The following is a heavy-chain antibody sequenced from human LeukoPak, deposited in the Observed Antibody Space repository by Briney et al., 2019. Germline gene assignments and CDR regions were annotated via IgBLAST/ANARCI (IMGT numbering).Heavy chain of an antibody. CDR3: ARVFSGTYQDY. CDR2: IGYTSDT. V-gene: IGHV3-13*01. CDR1: GFTFSSYD. Sequence: PGGSLRLSCAASGFTFSSYDMHWVRQVPGKGLEWVSAIGYTSDTYYPDSVKGRFTISRENAKNSLYLQMNSLRAGDTAVYYCARVFSGTYQDYWGQGTLVTASS. J-gene: IGHJ4*02. D-gene: IGHD3-10*01.